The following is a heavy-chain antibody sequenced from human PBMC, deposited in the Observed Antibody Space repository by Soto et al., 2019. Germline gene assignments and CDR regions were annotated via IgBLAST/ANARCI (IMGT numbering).Heavy chain of an antibody. CDR1: GFTFSTYI. CDR3: ARDQCSGGSCYSHAFDI. D-gene: IGHD2-15*01. V-gene: IGHV3-21*01. J-gene: IGHJ3*02. CDR2: ISSSSTYI. Sequence: EVQLVESGGGLVKPGGSLRLSCAASGFTFSTYIMNWVRQAPGEGLEWVSSISSSSTYIYYADSVKGRFTISRDNAKNSLYLLVNSLRAEDTAVYYCARDQCSGGSCYSHAFDIWGQGTMLTVSS.